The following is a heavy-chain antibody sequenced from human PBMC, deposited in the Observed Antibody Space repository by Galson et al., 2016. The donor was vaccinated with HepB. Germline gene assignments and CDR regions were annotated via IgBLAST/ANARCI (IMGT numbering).Heavy chain of an antibody. D-gene: IGHD3-16*01. Sequence: SLRLSCAASGFTFSNYGMHWVRQAPGKGLEWVAVILHDGSNNYYADSVKGRFTISRDNSKNTLYLQMNSLRAEDTAVYHCAKASGLTITFVLLNYWGQGTLVSVSS. CDR3: AKASGLTITFVLLNY. CDR2: ILHDGSNN. V-gene: IGHV3-30*18. CDR1: GFTFSNYG. J-gene: IGHJ4*02.